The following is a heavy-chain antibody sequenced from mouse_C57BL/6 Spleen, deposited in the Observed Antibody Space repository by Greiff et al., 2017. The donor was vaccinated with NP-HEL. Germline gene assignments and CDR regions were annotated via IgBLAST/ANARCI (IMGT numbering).Heavy chain of an antibody. CDR3: AREIDYGYYYWYFDV. CDR1: GYTFTSYW. V-gene: IGHV1-55*01. J-gene: IGHJ1*03. D-gene: IGHD2-3*01. Sequence: QVQLQQSGAELVKPGASVKMSCKASGYTFTSYWITWVKQRPGQGLEWIGDIYPGSGSTNYNEKFKSKATLTVDTSSSTAYMQLSSLTSEDSAVYYCAREIDYGYYYWYFDVWGTGTTVTVSS. CDR2: IYPGSGST.